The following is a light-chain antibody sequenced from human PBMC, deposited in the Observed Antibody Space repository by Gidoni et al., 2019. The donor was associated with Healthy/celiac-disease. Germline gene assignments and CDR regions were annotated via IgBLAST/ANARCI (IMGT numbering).Light chain of an antibody. CDR3: ETWDSNTVV. Sequence: QPVLTQSSSASASLGSSVKRTCTLSSGHSSYIIAWHQQQPGKAPRYLMKLEGSGSYNKGSGVPDRFSGSSSGADRYLTISNLQSEDEADYYCETWDSNTVVFGGGTKLTVL. CDR2: LEGSGSY. V-gene: IGLV4-60*03. J-gene: IGLJ2*01. CDR1: SGHSSYI.